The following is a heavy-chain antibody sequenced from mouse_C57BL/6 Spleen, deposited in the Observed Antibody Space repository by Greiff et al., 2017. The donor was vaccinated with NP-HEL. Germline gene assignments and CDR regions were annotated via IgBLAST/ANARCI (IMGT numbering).Heavy chain of an antibody. CDR1: GFTFSDYY. CDR3: ARQRDYYFDY. J-gene: IGHJ2*01. V-gene: IGHV5-12*01. Sequence: EVHLVESGGGLVQPGGSLKLSCAASGFTFSDYYMYWVRQTPEKRLEWVAYISNGGGSTYYPDTVKGRFTISRDNAKNTLYLQMSRLKSEDTAMYYCARQRDYYFDYWGQGTTLTVSS. CDR2: ISNGGGST. D-gene: IGHD3-3*01.